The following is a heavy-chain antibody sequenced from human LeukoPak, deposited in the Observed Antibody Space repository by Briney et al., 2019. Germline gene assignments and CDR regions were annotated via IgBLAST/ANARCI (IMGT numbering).Heavy chain of an antibody. CDR1: GGSISSGGYS. V-gene: IGHV4-30-2*05. J-gene: IGHJ4*02. CDR2: IYHSGST. Sequence: SETLSLTCAVSGGSISSGGYSWSWIRQPPGKGLEWIGYIYHSGSTYYNPSLKSRVTISVDTSKNQFSLKLSSVTAADTAVYYCARGGMAAAGIIDWDFDYWGQGTLVTVSS. CDR3: ARGGMAAAGIIDWDFDY. D-gene: IGHD6-13*01.